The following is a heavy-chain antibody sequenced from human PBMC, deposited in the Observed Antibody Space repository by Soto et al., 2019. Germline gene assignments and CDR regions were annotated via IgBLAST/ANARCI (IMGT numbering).Heavy chain of an antibody. J-gene: IGHJ6*02. CDR1: GFSLSTSGVG. CDR2: IYWNDDK. D-gene: IGHD2-2*01. Sequence: SGPTLVNPTQTLTLTCTFSGFSLSTSGVGVGWFRQPPGKALEWLALIYWNDDKRYSPSLKSRLTITKDTSKNQVVLTMTNMDPVDTATYYCAHGGYCSSTSCYYYYYGMDVWGQGTTVTVSS. CDR3: AHGGYCSSTSCYYYYYGMDV. V-gene: IGHV2-5*01.